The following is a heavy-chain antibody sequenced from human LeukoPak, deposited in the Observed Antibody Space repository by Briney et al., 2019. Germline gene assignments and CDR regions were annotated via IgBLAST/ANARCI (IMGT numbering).Heavy chain of an antibody. D-gene: IGHD3-10*01. Sequence: PGGSLRLSCAASGFTFSSYWMSWVRQAPGKGLEWVANIKQDGSEKYYVDSVKDRFTISRDNAKNSLYLQMNSLRAEDTAVYYCARDRPQTYYYGSGSYRPPYYYYYGMDVWGQGTTVTVSS. CDR2: IKQDGSEK. V-gene: IGHV3-7*01. CDR1: GFTFSSYW. J-gene: IGHJ6*02. CDR3: ARDRPQTYYYGSGSYRPPYYYYYGMDV.